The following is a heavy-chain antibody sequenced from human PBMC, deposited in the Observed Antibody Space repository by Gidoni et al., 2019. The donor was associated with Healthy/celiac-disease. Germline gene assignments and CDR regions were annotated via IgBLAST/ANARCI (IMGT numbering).Heavy chain of an antibody. Sequence: QVQLVQSGAEVKKPGSSVKVSCKASGGTFSSYAISWVRQAPGQGLEWMGGIIPIFGTANYAKKVQGRVTITADESTSTADMELSSLRSEDTAVYYCARPELGYCSSTSCYLNWFDPWGQGTLVTVSS. CDR3: ARPELGYCSSTSCYLNWFDP. CDR1: GGTFSSYA. V-gene: IGHV1-69*01. CDR2: IIPIFGTA. D-gene: IGHD2-2*01. J-gene: IGHJ5*02.